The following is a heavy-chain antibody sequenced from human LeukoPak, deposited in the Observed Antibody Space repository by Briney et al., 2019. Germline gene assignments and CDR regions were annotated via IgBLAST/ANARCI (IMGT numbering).Heavy chain of an antibody. D-gene: IGHD3-10*01. CDR3: STSNRDFLSGSPFQHYHSMDV. CDR1: GGTFSGDA. J-gene: IGHJ6*02. CDR2: LIPLFGRS. V-gene: IGHV1-69*05. Sequence: ASVKVSCKASGGTFSGDAISWVRQAPGQGLEWMGGLIPLFGRSNYAQKFQGRVTLTTDESTTTAYMELSSLRSEDTAVYYCSTSNRDFLSGSPFQHYHSMDVWGQGSTVTVSS.